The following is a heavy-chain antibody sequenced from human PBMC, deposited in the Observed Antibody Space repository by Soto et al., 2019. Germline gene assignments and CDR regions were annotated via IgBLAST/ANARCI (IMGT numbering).Heavy chain of an antibody. CDR1: GFSFSSFG. V-gene: IGHV3-30*18. D-gene: IGHD6-13*01. CDR2: ISHDGTFK. J-gene: IGHJ4*02. CDR3: AKDYAPKAHYPYSNTHTDF. Sequence: PGGSLRLSCEASGFSFSSFGLHWVRQAPGKGLEWVAVISHDGTFKDYADSVKGRFTISRDNSESTLFLQMNSLGPNDTAVYYCAKDYAPKAHYPYSNTHTDFWGQGTRVTVSS.